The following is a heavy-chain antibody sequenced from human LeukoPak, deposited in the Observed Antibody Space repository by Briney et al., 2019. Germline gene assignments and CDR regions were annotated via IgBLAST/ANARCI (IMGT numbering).Heavy chain of an antibody. D-gene: IGHD1-26*01. CDR2: IYHSGST. Sequence: SQTLSLTCAVSGGSISSYGCSWIWLRQPPGKGLEWIEYIYHSGSTYYNPSLRSRVTVSVDRSKNQFSLKLSSVAAADTAVYYCAREGGNWFDPWGQGTLVTVSS. V-gene: IGHV4-30-2*01. CDR1: GGSISSYGCS. CDR3: AREGGNWFDP. J-gene: IGHJ5*02.